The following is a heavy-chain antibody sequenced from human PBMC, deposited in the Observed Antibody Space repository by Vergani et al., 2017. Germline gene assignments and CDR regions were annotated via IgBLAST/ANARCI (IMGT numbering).Heavy chain of an antibody. CDR2: IRYDGSNT. D-gene: IGHD6-19*01. V-gene: IGHV3-30*02. CDR3: ARDTVTGSRYFDY. CDR1: GFTFSNYG. J-gene: IGHJ4*02. Sequence: QVQLVESGGGVVQPGGSLRLSCGASGFTFSNYGMHWVRQAPGKGLEWVTVIRYDGSNTYYADSVKGRFTISRDNSKNTLFLQMNSLRPEDTAVYYGARDTVTGSRYFDYWGQGTLVTVSS.